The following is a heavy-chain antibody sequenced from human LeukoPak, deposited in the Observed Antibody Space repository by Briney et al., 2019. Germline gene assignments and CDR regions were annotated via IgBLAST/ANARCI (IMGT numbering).Heavy chain of an antibody. CDR2: IRFDGTNK. CDR3: VRDFDDVNGDYYYIPES. J-gene: IGHJ4*02. D-gene: IGHD3-22*01. V-gene: IGHV3-30*02. CDR1: GFNFSRNG. Sequence: PGGSLRLSCAASGFNFSRNGMHWVRQAPGQGLEWVAFIRFDGTNKFYGASVRGRFIISRDNSKNTLYLQMNSLRAEDTAVYYCVRDFDDVNGDYYYIPESWGRGMLVAVSS.